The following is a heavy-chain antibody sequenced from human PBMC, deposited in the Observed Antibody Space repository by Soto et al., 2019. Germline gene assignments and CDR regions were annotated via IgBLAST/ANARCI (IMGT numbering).Heavy chain of an antibody. V-gene: IGHV1-2*02. J-gene: IGHJ4*02. CDR2: IKPNSGGT. Sequence: ASVKVSCKASGYTFTGYYMHWVRQAPGQGLEWMGWIKPNSGGTNYAQKFQGRVTMTRDTSISTAYMELSRLRSDDTAVYYCASGILTGYYNHYFDYWGQGTLVTVSS. D-gene: IGHD3-9*01. CDR1: GYTFTGYY. CDR3: ASGILTGYYNHYFDY.